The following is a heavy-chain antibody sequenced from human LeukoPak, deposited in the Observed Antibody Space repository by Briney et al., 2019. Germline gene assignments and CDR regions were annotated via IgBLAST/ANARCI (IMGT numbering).Heavy chain of an antibody. J-gene: IGHJ4*02. CDR1: GGSISSSSYY. CDR3: ARYGIAARPTDY. CDR2: IYYSGST. V-gene: IGHV4-39*01. Sequence: PSETLSLTCTVSGGSISSSSYYWGWIRQPPGKGLEWIGSIYYSGSTYYNPSLKSPVTISVDTSKNQFSLKLSSVTAADTAVYYCARYGIAARPTDYWGQGTLVTVSS. D-gene: IGHD6-6*01.